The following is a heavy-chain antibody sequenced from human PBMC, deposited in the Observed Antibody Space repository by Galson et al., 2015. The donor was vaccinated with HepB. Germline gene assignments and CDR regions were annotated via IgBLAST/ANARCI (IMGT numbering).Heavy chain of an antibody. CDR2: MNPNRGNT. CDR3: ANERYGSGRDAFDI. Sequence: SVKVSCKASGYTFTSYDINWVRQATGQGLEWMGWMNPNRGNTGYAQKFQGRVTMTRNTSISTAYMELRSLRSDDTAVYYCANERYGSGRDAFDIWGPGTMVTVSS. V-gene: IGHV1-8*01. J-gene: IGHJ3*02. D-gene: IGHD3-10*01. CDR1: GYTFTSYD.